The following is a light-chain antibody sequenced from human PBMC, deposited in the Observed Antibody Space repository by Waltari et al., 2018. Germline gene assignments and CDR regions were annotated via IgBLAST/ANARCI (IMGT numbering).Light chain of an antibody. CDR1: QSISNW. V-gene: IGKV1-5*03. CDR2: KAA. Sequence: DIQMTQSPSTLSASVGERVTITCRASQSISNWLAWYRQQPGNAPKLLIYKAATLESGVPSRFSGSGSGTEFTLTISSLQPDDFATYYCQQYNSYSLLTFGGGTKVEIK. J-gene: IGKJ4*01. CDR3: QQYNSYSLLT.